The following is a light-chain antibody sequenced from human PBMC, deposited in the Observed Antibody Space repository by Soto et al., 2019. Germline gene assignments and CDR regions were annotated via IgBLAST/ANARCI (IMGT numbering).Light chain of an antibody. CDR1: QNIGNY. CDR2: DAS. Sequence: DIQMTQSPSSLSASIGDRVTIACRASQNIGNYLNGFQQKPGKAPKLLVYDASTLQSGVPSRFTGSGSGTDFSLTISSLQPEDFATYFCQQRPTSPRTFGPGTRGEI. V-gene: IGKV1-39*01. CDR3: QQRPTSPRT. J-gene: IGKJ1*01.